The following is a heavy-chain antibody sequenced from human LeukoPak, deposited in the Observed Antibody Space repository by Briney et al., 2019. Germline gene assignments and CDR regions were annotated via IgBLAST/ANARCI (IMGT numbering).Heavy chain of an antibody. D-gene: IGHD3-9*01. J-gene: IGHJ4*02. CDR2: INPNSGGT. Sequence: ASAKVSCKASGYTFTGYYMHWVRQAPGQGLEWMGWINPNSGGTNYAQKFQGRVTMTRDTSISTAYMELSRLRSDDTAVYYCAAGGADLDWLSPQGHWGQGTLVTVSS. V-gene: IGHV1-2*02. CDR1: GYTFTGYY. CDR3: AAGGADLDWLSPQGH.